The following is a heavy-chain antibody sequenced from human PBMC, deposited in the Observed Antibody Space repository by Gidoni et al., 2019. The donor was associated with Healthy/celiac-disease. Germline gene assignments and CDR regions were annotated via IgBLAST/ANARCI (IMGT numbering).Heavy chain of an antibody. CDR2: ISYSGST. J-gene: IGHJ4*02. Sequence: QVQLQEAGPGLGKPSETLSLTGTVSGGSISSYYWSWIRQPPGKGLEWIGYISYSGSTNYNPSLKSRVTISVDTSTNQFSLKLSSVTAADTAVYYCARGGAAGTQVAYWGQGTLVTVSS. CDR1: GGSISSYY. CDR3: ARGGAAGTQVAY. V-gene: IGHV4-59*01. D-gene: IGHD1-26*01.